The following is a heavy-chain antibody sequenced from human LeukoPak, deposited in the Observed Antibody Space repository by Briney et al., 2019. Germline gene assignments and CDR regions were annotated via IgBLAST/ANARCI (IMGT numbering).Heavy chain of an antibody. CDR3: ARDKSSHYYYYGMDV. V-gene: IGHV4-59*01. D-gene: IGHD6-19*01. J-gene: IGHJ6*02. Sequence: SETLSLTCTVSGGSINSYYWSWIWQPQGKGLEWIGCIYYSGSTNYNPSLKSRVTISVDTSKNQFSLKLSSVTAADTAVYYCARDKSSHYYYYGMDVWGQGTTVTVSS. CDR2: IYYSGST. CDR1: GGSINSYY.